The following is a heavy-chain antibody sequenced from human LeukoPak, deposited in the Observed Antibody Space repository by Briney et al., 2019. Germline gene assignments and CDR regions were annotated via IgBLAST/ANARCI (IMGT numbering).Heavy chain of an antibody. Sequence: ASVKVSCKASGYTFTNYAMNWVRQAPGQGLEWMGLINTNTGNPTYAQGFTGRFVFSLDTSVSTAYLQISSLKAEDTAVYYCARGDTAMVTAFRYWGQGTLVTVSS. CDR3: ARGDTAMVTAFRY. J-gene: IGHJ4*02. V-gene: IGHV7-4-1*02. CDR2: INTNTGNP. CDR1: GYTFTNYA. D-gene: IGHD5-18*01.